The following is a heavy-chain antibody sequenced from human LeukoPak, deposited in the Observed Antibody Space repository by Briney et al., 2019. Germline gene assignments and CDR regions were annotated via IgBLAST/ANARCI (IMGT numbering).Heavy chain of an antibody. J-gene: IGHJ4*02. CDR2: IYHSGRT. CDR1: GYSISNGYY. CDR3: ARDPLEVAGEPLDF. D-gene: IGHD6-19*01. Sequence: KASETLSLTCTVSGYSISNGYYWGWIRQPPGKGLEWIASIYHSGRTYYNPSLKSRVTISIDTSNNHFSLKVNSVTAADTAKYYCARDPLEVAGEPLDFWSQGTLVTVSS. V-gene: IGHV4-38-2*02.